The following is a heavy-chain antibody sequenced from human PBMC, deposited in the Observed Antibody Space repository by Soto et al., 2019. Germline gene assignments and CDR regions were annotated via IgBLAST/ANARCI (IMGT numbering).Heavy chain of an antibody. CDR2: IYYSGNT. CDR3: ARQAIVTPWFDP. Sequence: PSETLSLTCTVSGGSVSSVSYYWSWIRQPPGKGLEWIGYIYYSGNTKYNPSLKSRVTISVDTSKNQFSLKLSSVTAADTAVYYCARQAIVTPWFDPWGQGTLVTVS. D-gene: IGHD5-18*01. J-gene: IGHJ5*02. V-gene: IGHV4-61*01. CDR1: GGSVSSVSYY.